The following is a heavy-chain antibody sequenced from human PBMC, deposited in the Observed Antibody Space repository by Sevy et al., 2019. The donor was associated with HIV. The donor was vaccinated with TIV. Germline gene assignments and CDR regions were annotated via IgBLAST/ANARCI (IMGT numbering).Heavy chain of an antibody. J-gene: IGHJ4*02. CDR2: IGWNSGSV. V-gene: IGHV3-9*01. Sequence: GGSPRLSCAASGFRFEDYGMHWVRRAPGKGLEWVSGIGWNSGSVGYAVSVKGRFTISRDNAKNLLYLQMNSLTSEDTALYYCAKDLLPYGSGSYPLDYWGQGTVVTVSS. D-gene: IGHD3-10*01. CDR1: GFRFEDYG. CDR3: AKDLLPYGSGSYPLDY.